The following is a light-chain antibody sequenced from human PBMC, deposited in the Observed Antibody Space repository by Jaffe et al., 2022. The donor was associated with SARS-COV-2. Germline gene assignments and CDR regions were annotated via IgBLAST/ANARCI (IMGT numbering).Light chain of an antibody. Sequence: EIVLTQSPGTLSLSPGERATLSCRASQSVSGSFLAWYQQKPGQAPRLLIYGASRRATGIPDRFSGSGSGRDFTLTISRLEPEDFAVYYCQQYGSSLYTFGQGTKLEIK. CDR2: GAS. CDR3: QQYGSSLYT. J-gene: IGKJ2*01. V-gene: IGKV3-20*01. CDR1: QSVSGSF.